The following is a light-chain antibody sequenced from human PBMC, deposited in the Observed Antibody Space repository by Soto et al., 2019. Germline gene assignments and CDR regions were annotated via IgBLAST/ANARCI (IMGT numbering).Light chain of an antibody. Sequence: QSALTQPASVSGSPGQSITISCTGTSSDVGGYNYVSWYQQHPGKAPKLMIYDVSNRPSGVSNRFSGSKSGNTASLTISGLPAEDEADYYCSSYTSRSTQVFGGGTKLTVL. J-gene: IGLJ2*01. V-gene: IGLV2-14*01. CDR1: SSDVGGYNY. CDR3: SSYTSRSTQV. CDR2: DVS.